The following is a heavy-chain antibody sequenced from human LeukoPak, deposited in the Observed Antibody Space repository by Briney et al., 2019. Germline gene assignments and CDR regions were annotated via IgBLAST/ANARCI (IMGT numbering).Heavy chain of an antibody. V-gene: IGHV4-34*01. J-gene: IGHJ4*02. CDR2: INHSGST. D-gene: IGHD2-21*02. Sequence: SETLSLTCAVYGGSFSGYYWSWIRLPPGKGLEWIGEINHSGSTNYNPSLKSRVTISVDTSKNQFSLKLSSVTAADTAVYYCARGGGDCGGDCYSGEDDYWGQGTLVTVSS. CDR1: GGSFSGYY. CDR3: ARGGGDCGGDCYSGEDDY.